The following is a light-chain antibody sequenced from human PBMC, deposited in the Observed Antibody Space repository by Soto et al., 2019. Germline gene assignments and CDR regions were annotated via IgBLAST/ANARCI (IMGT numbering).Light chain of an antibody. CDR2: AAS. V-gene: IGKV1-9*01. Sequence: DIQLTQSPSFLSGSVGDRVTITCRASQDINTYLAWYQQKPGKAPKLLIFAASTLQNGVPSRFSGSGSGTEFTVTITSLQPEDFATYYCQQRKSYPITFGQGTRLEIK. J-gene: IGKJ5*01. CDR1: QDINTY. CDR3: QQRKSYPIT.